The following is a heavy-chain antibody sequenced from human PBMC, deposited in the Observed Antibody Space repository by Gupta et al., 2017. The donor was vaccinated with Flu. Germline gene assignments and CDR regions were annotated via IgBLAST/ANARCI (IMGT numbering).Heavy chain of an antibody. V-gene: IGHV3-9*01. CDR3: AKVRDPLLYNYTSEFEL. CDR2: ISWNSGST. D-gene: IGHD3-16*01. CDR1: TFVDYA. Sequence: TFVDYAMHWVRQVPGKGREWVSGISWNSGSTVEADLVKGRFTIYRDKAKKYLYLQMNSMRKDETALYYWAKVRDPLLYNYTSEFELWGQGTLVTVSS. J-gene: IGHJ4*02.